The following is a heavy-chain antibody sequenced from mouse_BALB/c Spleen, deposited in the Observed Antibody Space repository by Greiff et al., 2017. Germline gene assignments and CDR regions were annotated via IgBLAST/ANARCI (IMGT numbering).Heavy chain of an antibody. CDR1: GFTFSSYT. D-gene: IGHD2-14*01. CDR3: ARYRPSDAMDY. CDR2: ISNGGDST. Sequence: EVQRVESGGGLVQPGGSLKLSCAASGFTFSSYTMSWVRQTPEKRLEWVAYISNGGDSTYYPDTVKGRFTISRDNAKNTLYLQMSSLKSEDTAMYYCARYRPSDAMDYWGQGTAVTVSS. V-gene: IGHV5-12-2*01. J-gene: IGHJ4*01.